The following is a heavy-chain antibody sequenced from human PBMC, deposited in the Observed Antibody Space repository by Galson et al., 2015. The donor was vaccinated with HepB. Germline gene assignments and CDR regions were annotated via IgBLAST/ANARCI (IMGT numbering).Heavy chain of an antibody. CDR1: GFTFSSYW. V-gene: IGHV3-7*03. Sequence: SLRLSCAASGFTFSSYWMSWVRQAPGKGLEWVANIKQDGSEKYYVDSVKGRFTISRDNAKNSLYLQMNSLRAEDTAVYYCARDNGRDYDFWSGPLGPNFDYWGQGTLVTVSS. CDR3: ARDNGRDYDFWSGPLGPNFDY. J-gene: IGHJ4*02. D-gene: IGHD3-3*01. CDR2: IKQDGSEK.